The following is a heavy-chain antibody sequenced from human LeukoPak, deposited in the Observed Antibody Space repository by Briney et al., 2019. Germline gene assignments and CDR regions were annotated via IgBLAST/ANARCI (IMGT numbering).Heavy chain of an antibody. CDR2: IKSKTDGGTT. V-gene: IGHV3-15*01. D-gene: IGHD1-26*01. Sequence: KSGGSLRLSCAASGFTFSNAWMIWVRQAPGKGLEWVGRIKSKTDGGTTDYAAPVKGRFTISRDDSKNTLYLQMNSLKTEDTAVYYCTTGVGATDYYYYMDVWGKGTTVTVSS. CDR3: TTGVGATDYYYYMDV. J-gene: IGHJ6*03. CDR1: GFTFSNAW.